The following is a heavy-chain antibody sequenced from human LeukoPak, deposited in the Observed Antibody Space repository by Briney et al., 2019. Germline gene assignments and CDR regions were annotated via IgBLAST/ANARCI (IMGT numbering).Heavy chain of an antibody. CDR3: ARDYRGSSFADDAFDI. CDR1: GGSISSGDYY. Sequence: SQTLSLTCTVSGGSISSGDYYWSWIRQPPGKGLEWIGYIYYSGSTYYNPSLKSRVTISVDTSKNQFSLKLSSVTAADTAVYYCARDYRGSSFADDAFDIWGQGTMVTVSS. V-gene: IGHV4-30-4*01. CDR2: IYYSGST. J-gene: IGHJ3*02. D-gene: IGHD6-6*01.